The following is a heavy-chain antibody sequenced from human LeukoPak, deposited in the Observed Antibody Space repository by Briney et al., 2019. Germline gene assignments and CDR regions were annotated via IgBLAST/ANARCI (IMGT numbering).Heavy chain of an antibody. J-gene: IGHJ6*02. CDR2: ISGSGGST. CDR1: GFTFSSYA. Sequence: GGSLRLSCAASGFTFSSYAMSWVRQAPGKGLEWVSAISGSGGSTYYADSVKGRFTISRDNSKNTLYLQMNSLRAEDTAVYYCASRYCSSTSCYLGVYYYGIDVWGQGTTVTVSS. V-gene: IGHV3-23*01. CDR3: ASRYCSSTSCYLGVYYYGIDV. D-gene: IGHD2-2*01.